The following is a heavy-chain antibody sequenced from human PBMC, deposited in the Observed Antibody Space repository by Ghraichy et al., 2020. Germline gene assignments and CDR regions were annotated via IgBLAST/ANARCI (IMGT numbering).Heavy chain of an antibody. J-gene: IGHJ4*02. V-gene: IGHV4-34*01. D-gene: IGHD1-1*01. CDR1: GGSFSGYY. Sequence: SETLSLTCAVYGGSFSGYYWSWIRQPPGKGLEWIGEINHSGSTNYNPSLKSRVTISVDTSKNQFSLKLSSVTAADTAVYYCASGGFGLFDYWGQGTLVTVSS. CDR3: ASGGFGLFDY. CDR2: INHSGST.